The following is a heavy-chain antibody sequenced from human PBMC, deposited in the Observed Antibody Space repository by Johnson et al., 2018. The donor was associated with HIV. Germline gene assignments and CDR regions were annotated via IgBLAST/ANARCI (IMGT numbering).Heavy chain of an antibody. CDR1: GFTFSDYY. J-gene: IGHJ3*02. CDR2: ISGSGTTI. V-gene: IGHV3-11*04. CDR3: AREGRSENYYNAFDI. D-gene: IGHD1-7*01. Sequence: QVQLVESGGGVVQPGRSLRLSCAASGFTFSDYYMSWIRQAPGKGLEWVSYISGSGTTIYYADSVKGRFTISRDNAKNSLYLQMNSLRAEDTAVYYCAREGRSENYYNAFDIWGQGTMVTVSS.